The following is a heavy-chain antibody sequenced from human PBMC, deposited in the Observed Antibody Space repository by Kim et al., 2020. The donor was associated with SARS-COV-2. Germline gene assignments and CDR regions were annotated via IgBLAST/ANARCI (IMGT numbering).Heavy chain of an antibody. V-gene: IGHV1-18*04. J-gene: IGHJ5*02. D-gene: IGHD3-3*01. CDR1: GYTFTSYG. Sequence: ASVKVSCKASGYTFTSYGISWVRQAPGQGLEWMGWISAYNGNTNYAQKLQGRVTMTTDTSTSTAYMELRSLRSDDTAVYYCARLQSITIFGVVIYNWFDPWGQGTLVTVSS. CDR3: ARLQSITIFGVVIYNWFDP. CDR2: ISAYNGNT.